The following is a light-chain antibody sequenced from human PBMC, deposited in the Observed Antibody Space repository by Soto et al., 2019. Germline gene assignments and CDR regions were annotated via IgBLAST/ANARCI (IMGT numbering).Light chain of an antibody. CDR3: VLYMGGGVPI. CDR1: SGSVSTTYY. J-gene: IGLJ2*01. CDR2: NTN. V-gene: IGLV8-61*01. Sequence: VVTQEPSFSVSPGGTVTLTCGLSSGSVSTTYYPSWYQQTPGQAPRTLIYNTNTRSSGVPDRFSGSILGNKAALTISGAQVDDESDYYCVLYMGGGVPIFGGGTKLTVL.